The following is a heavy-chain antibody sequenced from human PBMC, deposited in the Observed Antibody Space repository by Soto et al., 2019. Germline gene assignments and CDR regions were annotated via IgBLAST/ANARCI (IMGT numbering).Heavy chain of an antibody. CDR3: ARHHYYASSGYSDAFDI. D-gene: IGHD3-22*01. Sequence: QLQLQESGPGLVKPSETLSLSCTVSGGSISSSSYYWGWIRQPPGKGLEWIGSIYYSGSTYYNPSLKSRVTISVDTSKNQFSLKLSSVTAADTAVYYCARHHYYASSGYSDAFDIWGQGTMVTVSS. V-gene: IGHV4-39*01. CDR2: IYYSGST. J-gene: IGHJ3*02. CDR1: GGSISSSSYY.